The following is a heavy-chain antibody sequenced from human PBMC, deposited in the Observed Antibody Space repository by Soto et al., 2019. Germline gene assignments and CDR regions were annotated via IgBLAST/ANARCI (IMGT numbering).Heavy chain of an antibody. Sequence: GASVKVSCKASGGTFSSYTISWVRQVPGQGLEWMGGIIPIFGTANYAQKSQGRVTITADESTSTAYMELSSLRSEDTAVYYCARAANWNYLTYYYYGMDVWGQGTTVTVSS. J-gene: IGHJ6*02. CDR2: IIPIFGTA. D-gene: IGHD1-7*01. CDR1: GGTFSSYT. CDR3: ARAANWNYLTYYYYGMDV. V-gene: IGHV1-69*13.